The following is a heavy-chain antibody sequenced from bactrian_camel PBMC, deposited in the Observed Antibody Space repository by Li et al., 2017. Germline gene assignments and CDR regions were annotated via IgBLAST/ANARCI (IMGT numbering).Heavy chain of an antibody. V-gene: IGHV3S1*01. Sequence: QVQLVESGGGSVQSGGSLRLSCAASGLSTAFNSICMAWFRQAPGNECELVSTISGDGITYYTDSVKGRFTISRDNAKSTLYLQLNNLKAEDTAMYYCTKDLRATSLPPYLSDTWGQGTQVTVS. CDR3: TKDLRATSLPPYLSDT. J-gene: IGHJ4*01. CDR1: GLSTAFNSIC. CDR2: ISGDGIT. D-gene: IGHD4*01.